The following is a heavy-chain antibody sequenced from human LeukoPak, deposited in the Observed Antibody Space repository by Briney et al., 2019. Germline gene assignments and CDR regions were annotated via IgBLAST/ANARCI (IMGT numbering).Heavy chain of an antibody. D-gene: IGHD5-24*01. CDR3: ARGEQEMATMSIDY. CDR1: GFTFSTYS. CDR2: ISSLGSTI. V-gene: IGHV3-48*01. Sequence: PGGSLRLSCAASGFTFSTYSMNWVRQAPGKGLEWVSYISSLGSTIYYADPVKGRFTIFRDNAKNSLYLQMDGLRAEDTAVYYCARGEQEMATMSIDYWGQGTLVTVSS. J-gene: IGHJ4*02.